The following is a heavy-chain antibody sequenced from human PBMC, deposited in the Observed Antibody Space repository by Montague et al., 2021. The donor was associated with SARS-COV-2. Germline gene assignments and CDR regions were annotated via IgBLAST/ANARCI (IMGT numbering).Heavy chain of an antibody. V-gene: IGHV3-30*18. J-gene: IGHJ6*02. CDR1: GFSVSNFG. Sequence: SLRLSCAASGFSVSNFGLHWVRQAPGKGLGWLAVISYDGSVQYYSYFXXVRFSISKDNSKYTVYLQMNSLRPEDTAVYFCAKNRAIFWFGEGRESMDAWGQGTTVIVS. CDR3: AKNRAIFWFGEGRESMDA. CDR2: ISYDGSVQ. D-gene: IGHD3-10*01.